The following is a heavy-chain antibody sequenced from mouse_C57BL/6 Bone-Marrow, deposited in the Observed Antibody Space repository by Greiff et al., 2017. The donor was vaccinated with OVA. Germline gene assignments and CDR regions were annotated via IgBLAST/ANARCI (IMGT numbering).Heavy chain of an antibody. D-gene: IGHD2-3*01. V-gene: IGHV1-69*01. CDR2: IDPSDSYT. CDR1: GYTFTSYW. CDR3: ARGIYDGYYEMFAY. Sequence: VQLQQPGAELVMPGASVKLSCKASGYTFTSYWMHWVKQRPGQGLEWIGEIDPSDSYTNYNQKFKGKSTLTVDKSSSTAYMQLSSLTSEDSAVYYCARGIYDGYYEMFAYWGQGTLVTVSA. J-gene: IGHJ3*01.